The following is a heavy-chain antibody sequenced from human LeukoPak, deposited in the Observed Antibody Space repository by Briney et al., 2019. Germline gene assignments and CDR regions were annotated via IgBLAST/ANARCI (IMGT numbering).Heavy chain of an antibody. J-gene: IGHJ3*02. CDR1: GFTFDDYA. V-gene: IGHV3-43*02. CDR3: ARIRESLGLGAFDI. D-gene: IGHD2/OR15-2a*01. Sequence: GGSLRLSCAASGFTFDDYAIHWVRQPPGRGLEWVALISGDGGAIYYADSVKGRFTVSRDNSKNSLYLQMNSLRAEDSALYYCARIRESLGLGAFDIWGQGTMVTVSS. CDR2: ISGDGGAI.